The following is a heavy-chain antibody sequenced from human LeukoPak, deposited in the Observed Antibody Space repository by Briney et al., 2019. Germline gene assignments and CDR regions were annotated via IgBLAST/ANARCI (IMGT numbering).Heavy chain of an antibody. J-gene: IGHJ4*02. D-gene: IGHD6-19*01. CDR3: ARQVAGTGADY. CDR2: ISPGDSDT. V-gene: IGHV5-51*01. Sequence: GESLKISCMASGYSFTNYWIAWVRQMPGKGLEWMGVISPGDSDTRYSPSFQGQVTISADKSISTAYLQWSSLKASDTAMYYCARQVAGTGADYWGQGTLVTVSS. CDR1: GYSFTNYW.